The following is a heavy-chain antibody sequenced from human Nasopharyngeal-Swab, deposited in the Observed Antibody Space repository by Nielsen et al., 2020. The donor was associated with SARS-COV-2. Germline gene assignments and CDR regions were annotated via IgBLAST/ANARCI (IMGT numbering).Heavy chain of an antibody. CDR1: GYTFTDYY. CDR3: ARSATSYCTNGVCYTGHNYYYMDV. CDR2: INPNSGDT. V-gene: IGHV1-2*02. D-gene: IGHD2-8*01. J-gene: IGHJ6*03. Sequence: ASVKVSCKASGYTFTDYYLHWVRQAPGQGLEWMGWINPNSGDTKYAQNFQGRVTITRDTSASTAYMELSSLRSEDTAVYYCARSATSYCTNGVCYTGHNYYYMDVWGKGTTVTVSS.